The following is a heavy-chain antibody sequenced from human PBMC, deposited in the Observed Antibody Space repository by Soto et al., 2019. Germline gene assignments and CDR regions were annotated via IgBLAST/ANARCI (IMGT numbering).Heavy chain of an antibody. J-gene: IGHJ3*02. CDR2: IYHSGST. CDR3: ARERIAAAVSVGAFDI. D-gene: IGHD6-13*01. V-gene: IGHV4-30-2*01. CDR1: GGSISRCGYS. Sequence: SETLSLTCAVSGGSISRCGYSWSWIRQPPGKGLEWIGYIYHSGSTYYNPSLKSRVTISVDRSKNQFSLKLSSVTAADAAVYYCARERIAAAVSVGAFDIWGQGTMVTVSS.